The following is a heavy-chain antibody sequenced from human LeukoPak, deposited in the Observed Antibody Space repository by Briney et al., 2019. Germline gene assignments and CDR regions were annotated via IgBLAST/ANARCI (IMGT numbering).Heavy chain of an antibody. CDR3: AKESGWEGFSFAFDY. CDR1: TFTFNNAW. Sequence: PGGSLRLSCAASTFTFNNAWMNWVRQAPGKGLEWVSAISGSGGSTYYADSVKGRFTIFRDNSKNTLYLQMNSLRAEDTAVYYCAKESGWEGFSFAFDYWGQGTLVTVSS. J-gene: IGHJ4*02. V-gene: IGHV3-23*01. D-gene: IGHD3-16*01. CDR2: ISGSGGST.